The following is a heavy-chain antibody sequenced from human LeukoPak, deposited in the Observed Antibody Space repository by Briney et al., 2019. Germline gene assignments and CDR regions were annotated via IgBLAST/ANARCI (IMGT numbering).Heavy chain of an antibody. D-gene: IGHD3-22*01. V-gene: IGHV3-23*01. CDR3: AKDATNYYDSSGYDGFDS. Sequence: PGGSLRLSCAASGFTFSSYAMSWVRQAPGKGLEWVSTISGSGGSTFYADSVKGRFSISRDNSKNTLYPQMNSLRADDTAVYYCAKDATNYYDSSGYDGFDSWGQGTLVTVSS. J-gene: IGHJ4*02. CDR2: ISGSGGST. CDR1: GFTFSSYA.